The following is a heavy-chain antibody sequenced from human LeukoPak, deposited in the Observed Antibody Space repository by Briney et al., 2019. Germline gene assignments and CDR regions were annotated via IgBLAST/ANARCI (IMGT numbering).Heavy chain of an antibody. CDR2: ISESGDVT. CDR3: ARDSSHYLGSSDY. V-gene: IGHV3-23*01. J-gene: IGHJ4*02. D-gene: IGHD6-6*01. Sequence: GGSLRLSCEASGFTFSNYPMSWVRQAPGRGLEWVSVISESGDVTHYADAMRGRFTISRDNAKNTLNLQMNSLRAEDTAIYYCARDSSHYLGSSDYWGQGTLVTVSS. CDR1: GFTFSNYP.